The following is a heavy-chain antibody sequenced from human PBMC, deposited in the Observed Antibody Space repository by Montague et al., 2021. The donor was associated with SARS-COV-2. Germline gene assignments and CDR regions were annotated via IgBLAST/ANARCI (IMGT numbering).Heavy chain of an antibody. D-gene: IGHD3-3*01. CDR2: NTDRGRS. CDR1: GGSVGGYF. J-gene: IGHJ6*02. Sequence: SETLSLTCTVSGGSVGGYFWSWIRQPPGKGLEWIGVNTDRGRSNYNPSLRSRVAISIDTANNQLSLNLGSVTAADTAVYYCAREYRLQYLEWTGNRYDYYGMDIWGQGTTVTVSS. V-gene: IGHV4-59*02. CDR3: AREYRLQYLEWTGNRYDYYGMDI.